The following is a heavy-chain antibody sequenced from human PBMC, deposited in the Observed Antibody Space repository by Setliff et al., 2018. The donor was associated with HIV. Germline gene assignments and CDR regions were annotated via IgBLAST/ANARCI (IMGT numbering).Heavy chain of an antibody. CDR2: IYASGKT. CDR3: ARGGGGLWFGDSTYYYIDV. J-gene: IGHJ6*03. V-gene: IGHV4-4*07. D-gene: IGHD3-10*01. Sequence: KPSETLSLTCNVSGDSLNTYYWSWIRQSGGKGLEWIGRIYASGKTTFNPSLKSRVRMSVDTSKNQFSLKLTSVTASDTAVYYCARGGGGLWFGDSTYYYIDVWGKGTTVTVSS. CDR1: GDSLNTYY.